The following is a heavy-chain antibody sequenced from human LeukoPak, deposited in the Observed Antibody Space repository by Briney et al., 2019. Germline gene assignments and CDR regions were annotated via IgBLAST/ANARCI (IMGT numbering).Heavy chain of an antibody. V-gene: IGHV1-69*04. D-gene: IGHD6-13*01. CDR3: ARDPGYSSSRGGY. Sequence: SVKVSCKASGGTFSSYAISWVRQAPGQGLEWMGRIVPSLDITHYAQKFQGRVTLSADKSTSTAYMELGSLRSDDAAVYYCARDPGYSSSRGGYWGQGTLVTVSS. J-gene: IGHJ4*02. CDR1: GGTFSSYA. CDR2: IVPSLDIT.